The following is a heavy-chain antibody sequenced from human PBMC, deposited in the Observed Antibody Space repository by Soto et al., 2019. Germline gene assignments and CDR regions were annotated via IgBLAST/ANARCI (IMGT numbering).Heavy chain of an antibody. CDR3: ARRGLFYDSSGYNTVFDY. J-gene: IGHJ4*02. CDR1: GFTFSSYW. V-gene: IGHV3-7*05. D-gene: IGHD3-22*01. Sequence: EVQLVESGGGLVQPGGSLRLSCAASGFTFSSYWMSWVRQAPGKGLEWVANIKQDGSEKYYVDSVKSRFTISRDNAKNSLYLQMNSLRAEDTAVYYCARRGLFYDSSGYNTVFDYWGQGTLVTVSS. CDR2: IKQDGSEK.